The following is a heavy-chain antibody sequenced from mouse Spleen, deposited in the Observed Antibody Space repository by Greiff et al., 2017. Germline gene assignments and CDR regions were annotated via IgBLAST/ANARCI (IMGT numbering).Heavy chain of an antibody. V-gene: IGHV1-42*01. J-gene: IGHJ2*01. Sequence: EVQLQQSGPELVKPGASVKISCKASGYSFTGYYMNWVKQSPEKSLEWIGEINPSTGGTTYNQKFKAKATLTVDKSSSTAYMQLKSLTSEDSAVYYCARWEDYFDYWGQGTTLTVSS. CDR3: ARWEDYFDY. D-gene: IGHD4-1*01. CDR2: INPSTGGT. CDR1: GYSFTGYY.